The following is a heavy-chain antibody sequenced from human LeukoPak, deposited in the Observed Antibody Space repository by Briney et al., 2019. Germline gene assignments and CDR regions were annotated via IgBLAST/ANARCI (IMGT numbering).Heavy chain of an antibody. V-gene: IGHV3-30*02. J-gene: IGHJ4*02. Sequence: GGSLRLSCAASGFTFNNYGMHWVRQAPGKGLEWVAFIRYSGNNQYYADSVKGRFTISGDNSKNTLYLQMNSLRAEDTSVYYCARSPGILGTNYFDYWGQGTLVTVSS. CDR1: GFTFNNYG. D-gene: IGHD1-26*01. CDR3: ARSPGILGTNYFDY. CDR2: IRYSGNNQ.